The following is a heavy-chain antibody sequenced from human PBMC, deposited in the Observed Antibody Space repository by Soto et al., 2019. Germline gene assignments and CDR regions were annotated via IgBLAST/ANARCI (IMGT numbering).Heavy chain of an antibody. CDR1: GFTFSSYA. CDR3: AKGHGSGSYYNDYYYYYGMDV. CDR2: ISGSGGST. D-gene: IGHD3-10*01. Sequence: GSLRLSCAASGFTFSSYAMSWVRQAPGKGLEWVSAISGSGGSTYYADSVKGRFTISRDNSKNTLYLQMNSLRAEDTAVYYCAKGHGSGSYYNDYYYYYGMDVWGQGTTVTVSS. V-gene: IGHV3-23*01. J-gene: IGHJ6*02.